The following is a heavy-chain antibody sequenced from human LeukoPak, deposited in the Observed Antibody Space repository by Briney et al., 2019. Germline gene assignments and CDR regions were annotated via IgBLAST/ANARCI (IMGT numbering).Heavy chain of an antibody. CDR3: ANGYYGMDV. Sequence: GGSLRLSCAASGFTFSSYGMHWVRKAPGKGLEWVAVISYDGSNKYYADSVKGRFTISRDNSKNTLYLQMNSLRAEDTAVYYCANGYYGMDVWGQGTTVTVSS. CDR1: GFTFSSYG. CDR2: ISYDGSNK. V-gene: IGHV3-30*18. J-gene: IGHJ6*02.